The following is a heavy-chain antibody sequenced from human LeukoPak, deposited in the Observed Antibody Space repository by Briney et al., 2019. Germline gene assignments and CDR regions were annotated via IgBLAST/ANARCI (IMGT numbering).Heavy chain of an antibody. Sequence: SETLSLTCTVSGGSISSYYWGWIRKPAGKGLEWIGRIYTSGSTNYNPSLKSRVTMSVDTSKNQFSLKLSSVTAADTAVYYCARDLFVASSLFFDYWGQGTLVTVSS. V-gene: IGHV4-4*07. CDR3: ARDLFVASSLFFDY. CDR2: IYTSGST. CDR1: GGSISSYY. J-gene: IGHJ4*02. D-gene: IGHD6-13*01.